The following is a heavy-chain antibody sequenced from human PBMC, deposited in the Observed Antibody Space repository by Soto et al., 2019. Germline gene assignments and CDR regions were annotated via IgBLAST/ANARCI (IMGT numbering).Heavy chain of an antibody. CDR2: FDPEDAET. CDR1: GYSLTGTS. CDR3: TSLNPYFDF. Sequence: QVHLVQSVAEVKTPGASVKVSCKVSGYSLTGTSMHWVRQSPGKGLEWMGGFDPEDAETFYEQKFQGRVTMTEDSSTDPAYMELTNLTSADTAIYFCTSLNPYFDFWGQGTPVTVSS. J-gene: IGHJ4*02. V-gene: IGHV1-24*01.